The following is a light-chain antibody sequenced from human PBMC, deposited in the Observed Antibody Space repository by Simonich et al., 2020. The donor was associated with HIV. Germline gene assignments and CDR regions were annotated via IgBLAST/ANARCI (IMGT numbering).Light chain of an antibody. CDR1: QSVLYSSNNKNY. CDR2: WAS. J-gene: IGKJ1*01. Sequence: DIVMTQSPDSLAVSLGERATINCKSSQSVLYSSNNKNYLAWYQQKPGQPPKLLIYWASIRESGVPDRISGSGSGTDFTLTISSLQAEDVAVYYCQQYYSSPWTFVQGTKVEIK. V-gene: IGKV4-1*01. CDR3: QQYYSSPWT.